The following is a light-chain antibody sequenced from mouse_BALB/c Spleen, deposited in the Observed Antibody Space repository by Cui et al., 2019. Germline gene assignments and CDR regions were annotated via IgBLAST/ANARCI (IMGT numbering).Light chain of an antibody. Sequence: VPTQSPAIMSASPGEEVTITCSASSSVSYMYWYQQKPGSSPRLLIYDTSNLASGVPVRFSGSGSGTSYSLTISRMEAEDAATYYCQQWSSYPRTFGGGTKLEIK. CDR2: DTS. CDR3: QQWSSYPRT. V-gene: IGKV4-55*01. CDR1: SSVSY. J-gene: IGKJ1*01.